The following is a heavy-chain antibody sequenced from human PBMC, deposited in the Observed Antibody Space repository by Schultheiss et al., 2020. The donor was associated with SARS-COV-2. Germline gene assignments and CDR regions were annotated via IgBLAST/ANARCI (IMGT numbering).Heavy chain of an antibody. D-gene: IGHD2-21*02. CDR3: ASVRGDYGHLDY. J-gene: IGHJ4*02. Sequence: ASVKVSCKASGYTFTGYYMHWVRQAPGQGLEWMGWINPNSGGTNYAQKFQGRVTMTRDTSTSTVYMELSSLRSEDTAVYYCASVRGDYGHLDYWGQGTLVTGSS. CDR1: GYTFTGYY. CDR2: INPNSGGT. V-gene: IGHV1-2*02.